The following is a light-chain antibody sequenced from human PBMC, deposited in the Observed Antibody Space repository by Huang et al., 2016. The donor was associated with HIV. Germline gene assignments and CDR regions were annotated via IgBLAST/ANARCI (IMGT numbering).Light chain of an antibody. V-gene: IGKV1-33*01. CDR1: QDISTY. Sequence: DIQMTQSPSSLSASVGDRVTITCQASQDISTYLTWYQQKPGNAPKVLIYGASNFETGVPSRFSGSGSGTDFTFTISSLQPGDIATYYCQQYDNLPWTFGQGTKVEIK. CDR3: QQYDNLPWT. J-gene: IGKJ1*01. CDR2: GAS.